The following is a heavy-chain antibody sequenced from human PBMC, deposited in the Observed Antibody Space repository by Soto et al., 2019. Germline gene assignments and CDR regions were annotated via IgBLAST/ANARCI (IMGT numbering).Heavy chain of an antibody. V-gene: IGHV1-3*01. Sequence: ASVKVSCKASGYTFTSYAMHWVRQAPGQRLEWMGWINAGNGNTKYSQKFQGRVTITRDTSASTAYMELSSLRSEDTAVYYCARVVYSNYGYYCYMDVWGKGTTVTVSS. D-gene: IGHD4-4*01. J-gene: IGHJ6*03. CDR3: ARVVYSNYGYYCYMDV. CDR2: INAGNGNT. CDR1: GYTFTSYA.